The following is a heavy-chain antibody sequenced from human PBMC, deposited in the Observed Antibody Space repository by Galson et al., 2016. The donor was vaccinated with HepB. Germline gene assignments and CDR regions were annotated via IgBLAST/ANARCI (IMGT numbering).Heavy chain of an antibody. Sequence: SLRLSCATSGFTFGNYAMAWVRQAPGKGLEWVSATSGTGSDTFYADSVKGRFTISRDNSKNTLYLQLRTLRPDDTAVYYCAKALSAITGELADWGQGTLLVVSS. CDR2: TSGTGSDT. CDR3: AKALSAITGELAD. D-gene: IGHD1-14*01. J-gene: IGHJ4*02. V-gene: IGHV3-23*01. CDR1: GFTFGNYA.